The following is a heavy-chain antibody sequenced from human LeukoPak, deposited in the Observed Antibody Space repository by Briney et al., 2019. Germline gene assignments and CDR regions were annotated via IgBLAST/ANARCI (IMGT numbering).Heavy chain of an antibody. CDR2: IIPIFGTA. CDR3: ARGDVVAATHFDY. CDR1: GGTFSSYA. V-gene: IGHV1-69*13. J-gene: IGHJ4*02. D-gene: IGHD2-15*01. Sequence: SVKVSCKASGGTFSSYAISWVRQAPGQGLEWMGGIIPIFGTANYAQKFQGRVTITADEPTSTAYMELSSLRSEDTAVYYCARGDVVAATHFDYWGQGTLVTVSS.